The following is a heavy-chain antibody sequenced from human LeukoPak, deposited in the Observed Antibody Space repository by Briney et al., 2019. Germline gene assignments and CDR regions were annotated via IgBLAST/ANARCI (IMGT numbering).Heavy chain of an antibody. D-gene: IGHD6-19*01. CDR1: GGTFSSYA. CDR2: IIPIFGTA. V-gene: IGHV1-69*13. Sequence: SVKVSCKASGGTFSSYAISWVRQAPGQGLEWMGGIIPIFGTANYAQKFQGRVTITADESMSTAYMELSSLRSEDTAVYYCAGGIAVAGTWFDPWGQGTLVTVSS. CDR3: AGGIAVAGTWFDP. J-gene: IGHJ5*02.